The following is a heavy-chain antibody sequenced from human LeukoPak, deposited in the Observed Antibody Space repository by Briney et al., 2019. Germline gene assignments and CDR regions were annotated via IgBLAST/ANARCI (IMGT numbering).Heavy chain of an antibody. J-gene: IGHJ3*02. V-gene: IGHV4-4*07. CDR2: IYTSGST. Sequence: SETLSLTCTVSGGSISSYYWSWIRQPAGKGLEWIGRIYTSGSTNYNPSLKSRVTMSVDTSKNQFSLKLSSVTAADTAVYYCARDSADIVVVPAAPRNAFDIWGQGTMVTVSS. CDR1: GGSISSYY. D-gene: IGHD2-2*01. CDR3: ARDSADIVVVPAAPRNAFDI.